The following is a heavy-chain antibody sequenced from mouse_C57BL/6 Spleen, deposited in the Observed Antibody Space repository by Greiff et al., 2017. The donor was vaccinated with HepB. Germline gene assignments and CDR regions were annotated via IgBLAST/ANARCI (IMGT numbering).Heavy chain of an antibody. CDR2: IDPSDSYT. D-gene: IGHD2-4*01. Sequence: QVQLQQSGAELVMPGASVKLSCKASGYTFTSYWMHWVKQRPGQGLEWIGEIDPSDSYTNYNQKFKGKSTLTVDKSSSTAYMQLSSLTSEDSAVYYCARRSPYDYSLNWGQGTLVTVSA. V-gene: IGHV1-69*01. CDR1: GYTFTSYW. J-gene: IGHJ3*01. CDR3: ARRSPYDYSLN.